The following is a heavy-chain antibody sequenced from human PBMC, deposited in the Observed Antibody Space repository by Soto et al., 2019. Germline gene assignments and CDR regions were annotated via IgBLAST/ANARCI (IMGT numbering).Heavy chain of an antibody. V-gene: IGHV3-74*01. D-gene: IGHD6-19*01. Sequence: EVQLVESGGGLVQPGGSLRLSCAASGFTFSSYWMYWVRQAPGKGLVWVSRINSAGSSTTYADSVKGRFTISRDNAKNTLYLQMNSLRAEDTAVYYCARDQSVAGPTTLFDPWGQGTLVTVSS. J-gene: IGHJ5*02. CDR2: INSAGSST. CDR3: ARDQSVAGPTTLFDP. CDR1: GFTFSSYW.